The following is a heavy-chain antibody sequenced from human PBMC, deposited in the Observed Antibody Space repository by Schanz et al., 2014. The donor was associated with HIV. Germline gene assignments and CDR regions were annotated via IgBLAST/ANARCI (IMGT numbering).Heavy chain of an antibody. CDR1: GFTFSGFA. CDR2: ISGSGGSP. CDR3: VKAYSSGFSGAGS. V-gene: IGHV3-23*01. Sequence: EVQLLESGGGLVQPGGLLRLSCAASGFTFSGFAMSWVRQAPGKGLEWVSTISGSGGSPYYADSVKGRFTISRDNSRNALYLHMNSLRADDTAIYYCVKAYSSGFSGAGSWGQGAPVTVSS. D-gene: IGHD5-18*01. J-gene: IGHJ5*02.